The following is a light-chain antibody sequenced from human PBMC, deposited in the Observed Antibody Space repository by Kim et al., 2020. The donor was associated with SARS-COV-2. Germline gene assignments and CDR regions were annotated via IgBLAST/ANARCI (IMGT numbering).Light chain of an antibody. CDR1: QTISSR. Sequence: SASVGDRVTMTCRASQTISSRMAWYQQKPGKVPTLLIYEASTLESGVPSRCSGSRSGTEFTLTISSLQPDDFATYYCQQYNDYSATFGQGTKLEI. CDR2: EAS. V-gene: IGKV1-5*03. CDR3: QQYNDYSAT. J-gene: IGKJ2*01.